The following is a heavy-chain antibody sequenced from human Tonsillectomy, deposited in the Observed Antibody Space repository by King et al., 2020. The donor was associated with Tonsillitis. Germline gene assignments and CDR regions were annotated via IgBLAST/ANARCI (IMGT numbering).Heavy chain of an antibody. D-gene: IGHD3-3*01. CDR1: GFTFSSSV. Sequence: QLVQSGGGVVQPGRSLKLSCAASGFTFSSSVLHWVRQAPGKGLEWVAAIWSDGTLTYCTDSVKGRFTISRDNSKNTLYLQLTSLRAEDTAVYFCAREFARSGYSLDYWGQGTLVTVSS. V-gene: IGHV3-33*08. J-gene: IGHJ4*02. CDR3: AREFARSGYSLDY. CDR2: IWSDGTLT.